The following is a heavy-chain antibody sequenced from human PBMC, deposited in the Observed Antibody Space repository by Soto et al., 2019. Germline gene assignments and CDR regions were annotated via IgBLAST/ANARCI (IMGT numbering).Heavy chain of an antibody. D-gene: IGHD1-26*01. CDR1: GFSLTTTGVG. CDR2: IYWDDDV. CDR3: AHRLLGDYHFNKFDP. V-gene: IGHV2-5*02. J-gene: IGHJ5*02. Sequence: QITLRESGPTLVKPTQTLTLICTFSGFSLTTTGVGVGWVRQPPGKALEWLALIYWDDDVRYTPSLRSRLTVTKDTSKNQVVLTLTNIDPVDTATYFCAHRLLGDYHFNKFDPRGQGILVTVSS.